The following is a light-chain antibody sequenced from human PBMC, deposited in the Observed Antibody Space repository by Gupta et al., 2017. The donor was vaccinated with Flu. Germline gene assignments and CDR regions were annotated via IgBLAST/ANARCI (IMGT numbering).Light chain of an antibody. J-gene: IGLJ3*02. V-gene: IGLV1-47*02. Sequence: TISTARSSTNGGYNYVYWYQQLPGTAPKLLIFSDNNRHSGCPDRFSAAKSGTTATLTITGLQAEDEADYYCASWKATKNILVFGGGTKLTVL. CDR1: STNGGYNY. CDR2: SDN. CDR3: ASWKATKNILV.